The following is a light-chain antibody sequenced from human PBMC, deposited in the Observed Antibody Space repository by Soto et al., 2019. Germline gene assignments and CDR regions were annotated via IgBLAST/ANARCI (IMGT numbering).Light chain of an antibody. V-gene: IGLV2-23*02. CDR3: CSYAGSYTWV. Sequence: QSALTQPAYVSGSHGQSITISCTGTSSDVGSRNLVSWYQQHPGKAPKLIIYEVTKWPSGVSNRFSGSKSGNTASLTIFGLQAEDEADYYCCSYAGSYTWVFGGGTKLTVL. J-gene: IGLJ3*02. CDR2: EVT. CDR1: SSDVGSRNL.